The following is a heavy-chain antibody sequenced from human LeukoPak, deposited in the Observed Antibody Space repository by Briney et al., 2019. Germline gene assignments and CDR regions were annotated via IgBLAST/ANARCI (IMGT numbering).Heavy chain of an antibody. V-gene: IGHV1-69*13. J-gene: IGHJ4*02. Sequence: GASVKVSCKASGGTFSSYAISWVRQAPGQGLEWMGGIIPIFGTANYAQKFQGRVTITADESTSTAYMELSSLRSEDTTVYYCATGPDYYDSSGYLYWGQGTLVTVSS. CDR1: GGTFSSYA. D-gene: IGHD3-22*01. CDR2: IIPIFGTA. CDR3: ATGPDYYDSSGYLY.